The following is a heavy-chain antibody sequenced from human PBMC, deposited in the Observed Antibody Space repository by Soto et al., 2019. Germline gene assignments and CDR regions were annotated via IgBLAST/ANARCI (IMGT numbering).Heavy chain of an antibody. CDR3: AKAGDGYGDYDY. D-gene: IGHD4-17*01. Sequence: PGGSLRLSCGASGFTFSRYAMSWFRQAPGKGLEWFSAISGSGGSTYYADSVKGRFTISRDNSKNTLYLQMNSLRAEDTAVYYCAKAGDGYGDYDYWGQGTPATVYS. CDR2: ISGSGGST. CDR1: GFTFSRYA. J-gene: IGHJ4*02. V-gene: IGHV3-23*01.